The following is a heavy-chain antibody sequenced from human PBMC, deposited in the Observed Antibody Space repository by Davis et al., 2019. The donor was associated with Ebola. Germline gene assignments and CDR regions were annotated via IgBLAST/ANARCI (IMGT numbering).Heavy chain of an antibody. CDR2: IIPIFGTA. CDR1: RGTFSSYA. CDR3: ARGRQQLVLSNWFDP. J-gene: IGHJ5*02. D-gene: IGHD6-13*01. Sequence: SVTVSCKASRGTFSSYAISWVRQAPGQGLEWMGGIIPIFGTANYAQKFQGRVTITADKSTSTAYMELSSLRSEDTAVYYCARGRQQLVLSNWFDPWGQGTLVTVSS. V-gene: IGHV1-69*06.